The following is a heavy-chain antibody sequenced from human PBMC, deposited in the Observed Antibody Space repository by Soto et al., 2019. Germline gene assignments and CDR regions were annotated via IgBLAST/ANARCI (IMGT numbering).Heavy chain of an antibody. CDR3: ARVDYGDYDY. CDR2: INHSGST. CDR1: GGSFSGYY. Sequence: SETLSLTCAVYGGSFSGYYWSWIRQPPGKGLEWIGEINHSGSTNHNPSLKSRVTISVDTSKNQFSLKLSSVTAADTAVYYCARVDYGDYDYWGQGTLVTVSS. V-gene: IGHV4-34*01. J-gene: IGHJ4*02. D-gene: IGHD4-17*01.